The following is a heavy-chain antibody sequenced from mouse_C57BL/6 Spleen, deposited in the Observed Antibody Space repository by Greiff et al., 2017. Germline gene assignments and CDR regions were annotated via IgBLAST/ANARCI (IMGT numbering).Heavy chain of an antibody. V-gene: IGHV3-6*01. CDR1: GYSITSGYY. D-gene: IGHD1-1*01. CDR3: ARDITTVLDY. J-gene: IGHJ2*01. CDR2: ISYDGSN. Sequence: EVQRVESGPGLVKPSQSLSLTCSVTGYSITSGYYWNWIRQFPGNKLEWMGYISYDGSNNYNPSLKNRISITRDTSKNQFFLKLNSVTTEDTATYYCARDITTVLDYWGQGTTLTVSS.